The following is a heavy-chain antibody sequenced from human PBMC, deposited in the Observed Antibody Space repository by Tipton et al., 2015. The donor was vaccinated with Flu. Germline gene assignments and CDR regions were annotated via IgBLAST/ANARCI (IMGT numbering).Heavy chain of an antibody. CDR3: VRFAGGS. Sequence: SLRLSCAVSGFPFSNLWMHWVRQAPGKGLEWVAHINQNGSEKAYVESVQGRFTISRDNAKNSLFLQMHSLRAEDTAIYYCVRFAGGSWGQGTLVTVSS. D-gene: IGHD3-16*01. V-gene: IGHV3-7*01. CDR2: INQNGSEK. J-gene: IGHJ5*02. CDR1: GFPFSNLW.